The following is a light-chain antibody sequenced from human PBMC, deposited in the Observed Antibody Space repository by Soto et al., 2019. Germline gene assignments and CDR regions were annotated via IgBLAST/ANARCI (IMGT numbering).Light chain of an antibody. J-gene: IGKJ5*01. CDR3: QQRSNWPPEIT. V-gene: IGKV3-11*01. CDR1: QSVSSD. Sequence: ETVLTQSPATLSLSPGERATLSCRASQSVSSDLAWYQQKPGQAPRLLIYDASNRATGIPARFSGSGSGTDFTLTISSLEPEDFAVYYCQQRSNWPPEITFGQGTRLEIK. CDR2: DAS.